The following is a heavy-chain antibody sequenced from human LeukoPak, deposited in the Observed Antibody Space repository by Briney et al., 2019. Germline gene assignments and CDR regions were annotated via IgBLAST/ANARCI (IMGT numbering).Heavy chain of an antibody. CDR3: ARAGIAAAGTIRGVKYFQH. D-gene: IGHD6-13*01. J-gene: IGHJ1*01. V-gene: IGHV4-34*01. CDR1: GGSFSGYY. Sequence: PSGTLSLTCAVYGGSFSGYYWSWIRQPPGKGLEWIGEINHSGSTNYNPSLKSRVTISVDTSKNQFSLKLSSVTAADTAVYYCARAGIAAAGTIRGVKYFQHWGQGTLVTVSS. CDR2: INHSGST.